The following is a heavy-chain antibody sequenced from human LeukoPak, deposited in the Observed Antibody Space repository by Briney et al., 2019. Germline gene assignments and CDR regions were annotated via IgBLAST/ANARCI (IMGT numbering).Heavy chain of an antibody. Sequence: SETLSLTSTVSGGSISTYYWSWIRQSPGKGLDWIGYIHDTGSTNYNPSLKSRVSISVDRSKSQFSLHLSSVTAADTAVYFCARVEPYSYYFGMDVWGRGTTVTVSS. V-gene: IGHV4-59*08. J-gene: IGHJ6*02. CDR1: GGSISTYY. CDR3: ARVEPYSYYFGMDV. D-gene: IGHD1-26*01. CDR2: IHDTGST.